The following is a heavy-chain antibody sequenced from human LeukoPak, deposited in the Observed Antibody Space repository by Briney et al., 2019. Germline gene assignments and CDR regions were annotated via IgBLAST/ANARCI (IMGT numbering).Heavy chain of an antibody. V-gene: IGHV3-30*03. CDR1: GFTFSSYG. J-gene: IGHJ3*02. Sequence: QPGRSLRLSCAASGFTFSSYGMHWVRQAPGKGLEWVAVISYDGSKNYYADSVKGRFTISRDNSKNTLYLQMNSRRAEDTCVYYCAGSYEMSDYDVDAFDIWGQGTMVTVSS. CDR3: AGSYEMSDYDVDAFDI. D-gene: IGHD3-22*01. CDR2: ISYDGSKN.